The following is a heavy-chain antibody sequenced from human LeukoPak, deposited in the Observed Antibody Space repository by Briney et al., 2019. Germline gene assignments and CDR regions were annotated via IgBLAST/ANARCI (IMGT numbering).Heavy chain of an antibody. J-gene: IGHJ5*02. CDR2: IWYDGSNK. Sequence: GRSLRLSCAASGFTFSSYGMHWVRQAPGKGLEWVAVIWYDGSNKYYADSVKGRFTISRDNSKNTLYLQMNSLRAEDTAVYYCAKDWYYYDSSGYYDWFDPWGQGTLVTVSS. CDR3: AKDWYYYDSSGYYDWFDP. V-gene: IGHV3-33*06. D-gene: IGHD3-22*01. CDR1: GFTFSSYG.